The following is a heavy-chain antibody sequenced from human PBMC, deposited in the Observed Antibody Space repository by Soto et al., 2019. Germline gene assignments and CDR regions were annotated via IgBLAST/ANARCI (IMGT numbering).Heavy chain of an antibody. V-gene: IGHV1-8*01. D-gene: IGHD2-15*01. J-gene: IGHJ4*02. CDR1: GYSFISSD. CDR2: MNPNSGNA. CDR3: ARGPGGPDGPGDY. Sequence: ASVKVSCKASGYSFISSDINWVRQATGQGLEWMGWMNPNSGNAGYAQKFQGRVTMTRNSSINTAYMELSGLTSDDTAVYYCARGPGGPDGPGDYWGQGTLVTVSS.